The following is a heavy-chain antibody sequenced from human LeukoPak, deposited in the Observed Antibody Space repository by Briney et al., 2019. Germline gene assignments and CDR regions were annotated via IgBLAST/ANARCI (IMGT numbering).Heavy chain of an antibody. Sequence: SETLSLTCTVSAGSFISSSHHWGWIRQSPGKGLEWIGSVYYGRTTYYNPSLDGRVTVSLDASANQSSLQLNSVTAADTAVYYCVRHDGRGGATMGAFDSWGQGSLVTVSS. D-gene: IGHD5-12*01. CDR1: AGSFISSSHH. J-gene: IGHJ5*01. CDR2: VYYGRTT. V-gene: IGHV4-39*01. CDR3: VRHDGRGGATMGAFDS.